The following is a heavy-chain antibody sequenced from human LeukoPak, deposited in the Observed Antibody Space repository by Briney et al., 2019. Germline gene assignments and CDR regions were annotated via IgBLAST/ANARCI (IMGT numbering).Heavy chain of an antibody. V-gene: IGHV1-69*01. CDR1: GGTFSSYA. Sequence: SVKVSCKASGGTFSSYAISGVRQAPGQGLEWMGGIIPIFGTANYAQKFQGRVTITADESTSTAYMELSSLRSEDTAVYYCARDIVVVPAAITYYYYMDVWGKGTTVTVSS. CDR3: ARDIVVVPAAITYYYYMDV. CDR2: IIPIFGTA. J-gene: IGHJ6*03. D-gene: IGHD2-2*02.